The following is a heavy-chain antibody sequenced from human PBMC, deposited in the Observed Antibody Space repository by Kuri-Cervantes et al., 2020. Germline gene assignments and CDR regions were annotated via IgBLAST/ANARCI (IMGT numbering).Heavy chain of an antibody. Sequence: LRLPCTVSGGSISSGDYYWSWIRQPPGKGLEWIGYIYYSGSTYYNPSLKSRVTISADTSKNHFSLKLSSVTAADTAVYYCAKFITGTTFDDYWGQGTLVTVSS. CDR3: AKFITGTTFDDY. D-gene: IGHD1-7*01. CDR2: IYYSGST. J-gene: IGHJ4*02. CDR1: GGSISSGDYY. V-gene: IGHV4-30-4*01.